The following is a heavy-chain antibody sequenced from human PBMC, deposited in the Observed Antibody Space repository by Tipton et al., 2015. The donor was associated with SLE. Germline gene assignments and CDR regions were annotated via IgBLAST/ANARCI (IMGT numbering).Heavy chain of an antibody. CDR3: AREEYSGSYGFDY. Sequence: SLRLSYAASGFTFSSYAMHWVRQAPGKGLEWVAVISYDGSNKYYADSVKGRFTISRDNSKNTLYLQMNSLRAEDTAVYYCAREEYSGSYGFDYWGQGTLVTVSS. D-gene: IGHD1-26*01. V-gene: IGHV3-30*04. CDR2: ISYDGSNK. J-gene: IGHJ4*02. CDR1: GFTFSSYA.